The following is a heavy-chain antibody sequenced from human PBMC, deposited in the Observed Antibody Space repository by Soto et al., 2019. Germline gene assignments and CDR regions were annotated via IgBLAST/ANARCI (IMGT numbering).Heavy chain of an antibody. CDR2: IYWDDDK. Sequence: QITLKESGPTLVKPTQTLTLTCTFSGFSLSTRGVGVGWIRQPPGKALEWLALIYWDDDKRYSPSLKSRLTITKDTSKNQVVLTMTNMDPVDTATYYCAHRHEPWDIVATIGGDFDYWGQGTLVTVSS. D-gene: IGHD5-12*01. J-gene: IGHJ4*02. CDR1: GFSLSTRGVG. V-gene: IGHV2-5*02. CDR3: AHRHEPWDIVATIGGDFDY.